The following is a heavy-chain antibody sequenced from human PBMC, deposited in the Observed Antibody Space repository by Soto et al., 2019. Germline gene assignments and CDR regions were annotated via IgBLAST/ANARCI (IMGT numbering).Heavy chain of an antibody. Sequence: LSLPCCVSGRSMSSNYWSWIRQSPDKGLEWLGYVFYGGTDYNPSLGGRVSMSVETSKSQFSLKLTSVTVADTAVYYCASYRGALYFESWGPGILVTVSS. CDR3: ASYRGALYFES. CDR1: GRSMSSNY. CDR2: VFYGGT. D-gene: IGHD3-16*01. J-gene: IGHJ4*02. V-gene: IGHV4-59*01.